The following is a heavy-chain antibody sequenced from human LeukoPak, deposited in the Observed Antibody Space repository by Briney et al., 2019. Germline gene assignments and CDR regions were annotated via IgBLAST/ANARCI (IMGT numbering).Heavy chain of an antibody. CDR1: GGSFSGYY. D-gene: IGHD2-15*01. V-gene: IGHV4-34*01. CDR2: INHSGST. J-gene: IGHJ4*02. CDR3: ARILYSRIGY. Sequence: SETLSLTCAVYGGSFSGYYWSWIHQPPGKGLEWIGEINHSGSTNYNPSLKSRVTISVDTSKNQFSLKLSSVTAADTAVYYCARILYSRIGYWGQGTLVTVSS.